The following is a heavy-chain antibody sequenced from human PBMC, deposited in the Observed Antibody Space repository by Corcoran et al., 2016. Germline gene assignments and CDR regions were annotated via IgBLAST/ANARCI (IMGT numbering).Heavy chain of an antibody. CDR1: GFTFSGYW. V-gene: IGHV3-7*01. CDR2: IKQDGSEK. CDR3: ARVTTTRTTSPPDCYLDL. Sequence: EVQLVESGGNLVQPGGSLRLSCAASGFTFSGYWMTWVRQAPGKELEWVANIKQDGSEKYYVDSVKGRITISRDNAKNLVYMQMNSLRAEDTAVYYCARVTTTRTTSPPDCYLDLWGRGTLVTVSS. D-gene: IGHD1-1*01. J-gene: IGHJ2*01.